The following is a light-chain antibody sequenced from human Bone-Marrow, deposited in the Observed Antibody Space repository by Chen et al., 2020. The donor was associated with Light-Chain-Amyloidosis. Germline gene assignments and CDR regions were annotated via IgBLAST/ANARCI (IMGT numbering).Light chain of an antibody. Sequence: QSALTLPASVSASPGQSITISCTGTSSDIGSYNHVSWYQHHPGNAPKGLIYEATKRPSGVSSRFSGSKSANTASLTISGLQAEDEASFYCCSYAGSDTFVFGGGTMLTVL. CDR2: EAT. CDR1: SSDIGSYNH. CDR3: CSYAGSDTFV. J-gene: IGLJ3*02. V-gene: IGLV2-23*02.